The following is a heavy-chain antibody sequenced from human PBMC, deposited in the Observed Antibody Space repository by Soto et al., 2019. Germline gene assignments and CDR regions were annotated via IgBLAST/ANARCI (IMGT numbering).Heavy chain of an antibody. V-gene: IGHV4-61*01. CDR1: GGSVSSGSYY. J-gene: IGHJ3*02. D-gene: IGHD1-26*01. CDR2: IYYSAST. Sequence: SETLSLTCTVSGGSVSSGSYYWSWIRQPPGKGLEWIGYIYYSASTNYNPSLKSRVTISVDTSKSQFSLKLSSVTAADTAVYYCARDRRIVGATTGAFDIWGQGTMVTVSS. CDR3: ARDRRIVGATTGAFDI.